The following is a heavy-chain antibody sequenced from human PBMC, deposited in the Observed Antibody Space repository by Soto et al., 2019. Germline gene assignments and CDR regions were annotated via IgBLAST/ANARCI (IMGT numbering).Heavy chain of an antibody. Sequence: SCRRLGNPTQTLTLTCTFSGFSLSTSAMCVAWIRQSPGKALEWLALIDWDDDKYYSTSLKTRLTISKDTSKNQVVLTMTDMDPVDTATYYCARIQGTRMAPTDYWGQGTLVTVSS. CDR3: ARIQGTRMAPTDY. CDR2: IDWDDDK. J-gene: IGHJ4*02. D-gene: IGHD5-12*01. CDR1: GFSLSTSAMC. V-gene: IGHV2-70*13.